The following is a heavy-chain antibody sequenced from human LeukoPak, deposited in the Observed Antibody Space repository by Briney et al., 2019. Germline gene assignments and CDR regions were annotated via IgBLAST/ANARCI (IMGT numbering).Heavy chain of an antibody. J-gene: IGHJ4*02. CDR1: GGSFSGYY. V-gene: IGHV4-34*01. CDR3: ARDRLRTYYFDY. D-gene: IGHD1-1*01. CDR2: IYYSGST. Sequence: SETLSLTCAVYGGSFSGYYWSWIRQPPGKGLEWIGSIYYSGSTYYNPSLKSRVTISVDTSKNQFSLKLSSVTAADTAVYYCARDRLRTYYFDYWGQGTLVTVSS.